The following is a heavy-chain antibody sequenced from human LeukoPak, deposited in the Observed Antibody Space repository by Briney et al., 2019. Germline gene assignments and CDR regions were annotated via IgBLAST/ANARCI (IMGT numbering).Heavy chain of an antibody. CDR3: AKESSGWPYYGMDV. V-gene: IGHV3-48*01. CDR2: ISSSSSTI. D-gene: IGHD6-19*01. Sequence: AGGSLRLSCAASGFTFSSYSMNWVRQAPGKGLEWVSYISSSSSTIYYADSVKGRFTISRDNAKNSLYLQMNSLRAEDTAVYYCAKESSGWPYYGMDVWGQGTTVTVSS. J-gene: IGHJ6*02. CDR1: GFTFSSYS.